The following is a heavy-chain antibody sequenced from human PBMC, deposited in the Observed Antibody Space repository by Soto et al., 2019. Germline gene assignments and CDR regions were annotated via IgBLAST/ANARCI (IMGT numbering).Heavy chain of an antibody. V-gene: IGHV3-7*01. CDR2: IKQDGSEK. D-gene: IGHD3-10*01. CDR3: ARDVIGGFGEPFDY. CDR1: GFTFSSYW. Sequence: GGSLRLSCAASGFTFSSYWMSWVRQAPGKGLEWVANIKQDGSEKYYVDSVKGRFTISRDNAKNSLYLQMNSLRAEDTAVYYCARDVIGGFGEPFDYWGQGTLVTVSS. J-gene: IGHJ4*02.